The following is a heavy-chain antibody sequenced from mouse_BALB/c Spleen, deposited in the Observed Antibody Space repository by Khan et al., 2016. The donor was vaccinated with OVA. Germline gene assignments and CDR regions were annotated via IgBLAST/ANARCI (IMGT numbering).Heavy chain of an antibody. CDR1: GYTFSSYW. D-gene: IGHD1-1*02. J-gene: IGHJ1*01. CDR3: ARYGSHCYFDV. CDR2: ILPGSGST. Sequence: LEVSGAELMKPGASVKISCKATGYTFSSYWIEWVKQRPGHGLEWIGEILPGSGSTNYNERFKGKATFTADTSSNTVYMQLSSLTSDDSAVYYCARYGSHCYFDVWGAGTTVTVSS. V-gene: IGHV1-9*01.